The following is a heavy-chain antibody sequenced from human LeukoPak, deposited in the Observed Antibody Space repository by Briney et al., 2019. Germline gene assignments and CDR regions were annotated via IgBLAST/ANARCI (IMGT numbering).Heavy chain of an antibody. J-gene: IGHJ5*02. V-gene: IGHV3-23*01. CDR3: AKDRELLFAHCWFDL. CDR1: GFTFITYA. CDR2: ISISGGST. Sequence: GESLRLSCSASGFTFITYAMSWGRQAPGKGLEWGAGISISGGSTYYADSVKGRFTISRDNSKNTLYLQMNRLRAEDTAVYYCAKDRELLFAHCWFDLWGQGTLVTVSS. D-gene: IGHD3-10*01.